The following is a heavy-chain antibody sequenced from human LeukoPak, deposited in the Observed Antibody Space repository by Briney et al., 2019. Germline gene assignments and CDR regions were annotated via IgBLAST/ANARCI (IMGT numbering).Heavy chain of an antibody. CDR1: GGSISSGSYY. J-gene: IGHJ6*03. V-gene: IGHV4-61*02. Sequence: TLSLTCTDSGGSISSGSYYWSWIRQPAGKGLEWIGRIYTSGSTNYNPSLKSRVTMSVDTSKNQFSLKLSSVTAADTAVYYCARAPTTPYYYYMDVWGKGTTVTVSS. D-gene: IGHD4-11*01. CDR2: IYTSGST. CDR3: ARAPTTPYYYYMDV.